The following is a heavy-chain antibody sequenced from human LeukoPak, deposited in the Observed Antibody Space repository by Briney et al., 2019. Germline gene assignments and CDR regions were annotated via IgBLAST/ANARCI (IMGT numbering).Heavy chain of an antibody. CDR2: IVVGSGNT. CDR1: GFTFTSSA. V-gene: IGHV1-58*01. D-gene: IGHD3-22*01. CDR3: AAEAAYYYDSCDVFDV. Sequence: SVKVSCKASGFTFTSSAVQWVRQARGQRLEWIGWIVVGSGNTNNAQKFQERVTFTRDRYKSLVYMELSSLRSEDTAVYYCAAEAAYYYDSCDVFDVWGQGTMVTVSS. J-gene: IGHJ3*01.